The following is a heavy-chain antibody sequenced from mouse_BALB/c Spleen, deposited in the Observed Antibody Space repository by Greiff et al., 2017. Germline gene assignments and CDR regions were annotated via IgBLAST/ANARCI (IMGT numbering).Heavy chain of an antibody. V-gene: IGHV1-82*01. Sequence: QVQLQQSGPELVKPGASVKISCKASGYAFSSSWMNWVKQRPGQGLEWIGRIYPGDGDTNYNGKFKGKATLTADKSSSTAYMQLSSLTSVDSAVYFCARSGWPYGNYWYFDVWGAGTTVTVSS. CDR1: GYAFSSSW. CDR2: IYPGDGDT. CDR3: ARSGWPYGNYWYFDV. D-gene: IGHD2-1*01. J-gene: IGHJ1*01.